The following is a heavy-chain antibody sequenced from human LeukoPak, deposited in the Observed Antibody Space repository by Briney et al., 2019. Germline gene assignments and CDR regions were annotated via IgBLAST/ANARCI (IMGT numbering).Heavy chain of an antibody. CDR2: IYYSGST. CDR3: ARNFSSGWFDY. J-gene: IGHJ4*02. V-gene: IGHV4-39*07. CDR1: GGSISSSNYY. Sequence: TSETLSLTCTVSGGSISSSNYYWGWIRQPPGKGLEWIGGIYYSGSTSHNPSLKSRVTISVDTSKNQFSLKLSSVTAADTAVYYCARNFSSGWFDYWGQGTLVTVSS. D-gene: IGHD6-19*01.